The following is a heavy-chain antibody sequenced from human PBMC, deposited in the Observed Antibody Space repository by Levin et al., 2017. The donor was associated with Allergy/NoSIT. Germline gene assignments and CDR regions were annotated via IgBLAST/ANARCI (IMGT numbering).Heavy chain of an antibody. J-gene: IGHJ4*02. Sequence: GGSLRLSCAASGFTFSSYAMSWVRQAPGKGLEWVSAISGSGDSTYYADSVKGRFTISRDNSKNTLYLQMNSLRAEDTAVYYCAKDYGSGSYYTLFDYWGQGTLVTVSS. V-gene: IGHV3-23*01. CDR3: AKDYGSGSYYTLFDY. D-gene: IGHD3-10*01. CDR1: GFTFSSYA. CDR2: ISGSGDST.